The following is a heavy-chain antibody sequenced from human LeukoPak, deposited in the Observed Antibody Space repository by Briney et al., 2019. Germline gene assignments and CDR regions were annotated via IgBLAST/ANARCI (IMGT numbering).Heavy chain of an antibody. CDR2: IYHSGST. D-gene: IGHD2-2*01. V-gene: IGHV4-4*02. CDR1: GGSISSSNW. J-gene: IGHJ4*02. Sequence: PSGTLSLTCAVSGGSISSSNWWGWVRQPPGKGLEWIGEIYHSGSTNYNPSLKSRVTISVDKSKNQFSLKLSSVTAADTAVYYCARDDCSSTSCYLVWGQGTLVTVSS. CDR3: ARDDCSSTSCYLV.